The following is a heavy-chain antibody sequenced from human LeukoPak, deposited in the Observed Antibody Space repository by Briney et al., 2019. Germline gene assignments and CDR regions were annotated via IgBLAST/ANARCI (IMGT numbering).Heavy chain of an antibody. CDR2: MNPNSGNT. CDR3: ARGKTARVATSLNWFDP. V-gene: IGHV1-8*03. Sequence: ASVKLSCKATGYTFTSYDINWVRQATGQGLEWMGWMNPNSGNTGYAQKFQGRVTITRNTSISTAYMELSSLRSEDTAVYYCARGKTARVATSLNWFDPWGQGTLVTVSS. D-gene: IGHD5-12*01. CDR1: GYTFTSYD. J-gene: IGHJ5*02.